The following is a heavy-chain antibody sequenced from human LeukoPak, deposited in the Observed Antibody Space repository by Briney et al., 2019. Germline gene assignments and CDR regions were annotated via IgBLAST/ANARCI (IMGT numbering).Heavy chain of an antibody. J-gene: IGHJ2*01. V-gene: IGHV4-39*07. CDR2: IYYSGST. CDR1: GGSISSSSYY. Sequence: SETLSLTCTVSGGSISSSSYYWGWIRQPPGKGLEWIGSIYYSGSTYYNPSLKSRVTISVDTSKNQFSLKLSSVTAADTAVYYCTRLTYSGSSSWYFDVWGRGTLVTVSS. CDR3: TRLTYSGSSSWYFDV. D-gene: IGHD6-6*01.